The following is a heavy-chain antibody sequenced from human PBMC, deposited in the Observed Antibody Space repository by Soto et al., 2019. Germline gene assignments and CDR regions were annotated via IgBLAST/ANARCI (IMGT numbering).Heavy chain of an antibody. J-gene: IGHJ4*02. CDR3: ARSPSVNFAGNSYYFDY. CDR1: GFTFSTYG. D-gene: IGHD6-13*01. V-gene: IGHV3-33*01. CDR2: IWYDGSNQ. Sequence: GGSLRLSCAPSGFTFSTYGMHWVRQAPGKGLEWVAVIWYDGSNQYYADSVKGRFTISRDNSKNTVFLLLDSLRAEDTAVYFCARSPSVNFAGNSYYFDYWGRGALVTVSS.